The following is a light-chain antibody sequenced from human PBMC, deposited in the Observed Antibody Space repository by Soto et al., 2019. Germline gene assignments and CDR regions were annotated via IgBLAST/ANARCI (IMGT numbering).Light chain of an antibody. V-gene: IGKV3-11*01. CDR2: DAS. J-gene: IGKJ1*01. CDR1: QSVNSY. Sequence: EIVLTQSPATLSLSPGERATLSCRASQSVNSYLAWYQQKPGQAPRLLIYDASNRATGIPARFSGSGSGTDFTLTISSLEPEDFEVYYCQQRSNWPPWTFGQGTKVEVK. CDR3: QQRSNWPPWT.